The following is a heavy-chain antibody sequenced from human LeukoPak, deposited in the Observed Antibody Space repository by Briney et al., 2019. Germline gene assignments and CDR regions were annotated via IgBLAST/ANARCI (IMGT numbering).Heavy chain of an antibody. D-gene: IGHD6-13*01. CDR3: ATDVLPRIAAAVTHFDY. CDR1: GYTLTELS. J-gene: IGHJ4*02. CDR2: FDPEDGET. V-gene: IGHV1-24*01. Sequence: ASVKVSCEVSGYTLTELSMHWVRQAPGKGLEWMGGFDPEDGETIYAQKFQGRVTMTEDTSTDTAYMELSSLRSEDTAVYYCATDVLPRIAAAVTHFDYWGQGTLVTVSS.